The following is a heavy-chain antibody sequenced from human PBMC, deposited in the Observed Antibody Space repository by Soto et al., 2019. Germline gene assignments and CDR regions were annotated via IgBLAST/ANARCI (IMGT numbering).Heavy chain of an antibody. D-gene: IGHD3-3*01. Sequence: EVQLVESGGGLVKPGGSLRLSCAASGFTFSSYSMNWVRQAPGKGLEWVSSISSSSSYIYYADSVKGRFTISRDNAKNSLYLQRNSLRAEDTAVYYCARDQGRGTIFGVMDVWGQGTTVTVSS. J-gene: IGHJ6*02. CDR2: ISSSSSYI. V-gene: IGHV3-21*01. CDR1: GFTFSSYS. CDR3: ARDQGRGTIFGVMDV.